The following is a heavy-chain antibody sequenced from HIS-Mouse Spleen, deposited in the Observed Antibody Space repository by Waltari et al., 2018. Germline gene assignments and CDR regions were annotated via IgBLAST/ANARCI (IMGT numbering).Heavy chain of an antibody. CDR2: MNPKRGNT. Sequence: QVQLVQSGAEEKKPGASVKVSCKAAGHTFTSYAINWVRQATGQGLEWMGWMNPKRGNTGYAQKFQGRVTMTRNTSISTAYMEMSSLRSEDTAVYYCARGHDYSNYFDYWGQGTLVTVSS. CDR1: GHTFTSYA. V-gene: IGHV1-8*01. J-gene: IGHJ4*02. D-gene: IGHD4-4*01. CDR3: ARGHDYSNYFDY.